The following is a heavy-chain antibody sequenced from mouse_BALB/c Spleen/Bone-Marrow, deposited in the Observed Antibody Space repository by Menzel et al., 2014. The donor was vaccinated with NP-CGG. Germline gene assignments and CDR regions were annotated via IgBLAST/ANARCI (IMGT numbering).Heavy chain of an antibody. V-gene: IGHV2-9*02. J-gene: IGHJ3*01. CDR1: GFSLTNYG. Sequence: QVHVKQSGPGLVAPSQSLSITCTVSGFSLTNYGVHWVRQPPGWRLGVIWAGGNTNYNSALMSRLSISKDNSKSQVFLKMNSLQTDDTAMYYCASFYDGYYEFTYWGQGTLVTVSA. CDR2: IWAGGNT. CDR3: ASFYDGYYEFTY. D-gene: IGHD2-3*01.